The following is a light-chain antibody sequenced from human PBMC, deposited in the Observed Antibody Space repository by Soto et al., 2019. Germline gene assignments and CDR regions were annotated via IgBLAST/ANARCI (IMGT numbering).Light chain of an antibody. CDR1: SSDVGGYNY. J-gene: IGLJ2*01. CDR2: DVT. Sequence: QSALTQPRSVSGSPGQSVTISCTGTSSDVGGYNYVSWYQHHPGKAPKLMIYDVTRRPSAVPDRFSGSKSGNTASLTISGLQAEDEADYYCCSYAGSYTVVFGGGTKLTVL. V-gene: IGLV2-11*01. CDR3: CSYAGSYTVV.